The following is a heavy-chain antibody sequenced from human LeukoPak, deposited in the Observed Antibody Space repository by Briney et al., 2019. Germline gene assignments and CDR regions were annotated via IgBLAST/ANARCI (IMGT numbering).Heavy chain of an antibody. D-gene: IGHD5-12*01. CDR2: ITSTSSNI. CDR1: GFTFSSYN. J-gene: IGHJ4*02. CDR3: ARDFRGYSGYTYDY. Sequence: GGSLRLSCAASGFTFSSYNMNWVRQAPGKGLAWDSSITSTSSNIYYADSVKGRFTISRDNAKNSLYLQMDSLRAEDTAVYYCARDFRGYSGYTYDYWGQGTLVTVSS. V-gene: IGHV3-21*01.